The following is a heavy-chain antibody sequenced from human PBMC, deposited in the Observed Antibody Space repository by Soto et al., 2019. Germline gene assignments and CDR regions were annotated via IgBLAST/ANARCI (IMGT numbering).Heavy chain of an antibody. CDR3: ARGFYFGVSFFDY. J-gene: IGHJ4*02. CDR1: GGSISSGDHH. V-gene: IGHV4-30-4*01. D-gene: IGHD3-10*01. Sequence: QVQLQESGPGLVKPSQTLSLTCTVSGGSISSGDHHWSWIRQPPGKGLEWIGYIYYSGSTYYNPALNSRVSISVDMSKNQFSLKRSSVTAADTAVYYCARGFYFGVSFFDYWGQGTLVTVSS. CDR2: IYYSGST.